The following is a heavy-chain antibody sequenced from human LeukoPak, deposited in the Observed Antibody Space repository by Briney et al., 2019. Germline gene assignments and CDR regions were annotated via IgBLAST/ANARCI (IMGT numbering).Heavy chain of an antibody. Sequence: SETLSLTCTVSGGSISDYYRSWIRQPPGKGLEWIGYIYYSGSTNYNPSLKSRVTMSVDTSRNHFSLRLSSVTAADTAVYYCARQRNWGSGSWGQGTLVTVSS. CDR3: ARQRNWGSGS. CDR1: GGSISDYY. D-gene: IGHD7-27*01. J-gene: IGHJ5*02. V-gene: IGHV4-59*08. CDR2: IYYSGST.